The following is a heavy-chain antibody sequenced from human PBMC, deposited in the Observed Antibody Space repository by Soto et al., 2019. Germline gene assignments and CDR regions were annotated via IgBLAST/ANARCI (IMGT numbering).Heavy chain of an antibody. V-gene: IGHV1-2*04. CDR1: GYTFTGYY. CDR2: INPSTGGT. CDR3: ARGEREQWLYQSFDY. Sequence: QVQLLQSGAEVKKPGASVKVSCKASGYTFTGYYIHWVRQAPGQGLEWMGWINPSTGGTNYAQNFQGWVTMXXDXSXXTAYMEVSRLRSDDTAVYYCARGEREQWLYQSFDYWGQGTLVTVSS. J-gene: IGHJ4*02. D-gene: IGHD6-19*01.